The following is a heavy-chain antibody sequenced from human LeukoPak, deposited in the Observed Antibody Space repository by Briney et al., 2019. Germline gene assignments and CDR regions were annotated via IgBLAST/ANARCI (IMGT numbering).Heavy chain of an antibody. CDR3: ASIAVAGYYYYYGMDV. D-gene: IGHD6-19*01. CDR1: GGSISISSYY. J-gene: IGHJ6*02. CDR2: TYYSGST. V-gene: IGHV4-39*07. Sequence: PSETLSLTCAVSGGSISISSYYWGWIRQPPGKGLEWIGSTYYSGSTYYNPSLKSRVTISVDTSKNQFSLKLSSVTAADTAVYYCASIAVAGYYYYYGMDVWGQGTTVTVSS.